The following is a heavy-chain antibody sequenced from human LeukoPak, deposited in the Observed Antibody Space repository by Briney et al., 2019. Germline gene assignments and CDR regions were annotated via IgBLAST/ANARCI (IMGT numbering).Heavy chain of an antibody. CDR1: GVSIRGSNYY. Sequence: PSETLSLTCNVSGVSIRGSNYYWGLIRQPPGKGLQWIGSIHYSGTTYYNPSLKSRVTISVDTSKNHFSMQLSSVSAADTAVYYCARTSSGPNWFDPWGQGTLVTVSS. D-gene: IGHD3-22*01. CDR2: IHYSGTT. J-gene: IGHJ5*02. V-gene: IGHV4-39*02. CDR3: ARTSSGPNWFDP.